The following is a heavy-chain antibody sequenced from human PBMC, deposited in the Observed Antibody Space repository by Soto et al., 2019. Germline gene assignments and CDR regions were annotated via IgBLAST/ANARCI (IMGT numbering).Heavy chain of an antibody. CDR1: GYTFTSYG. D-gene: IGHD6-6*01. J-gene: IGHJ1*01. CDR2: ISAYNGNT. Sequence: GASVKVSCKASGYTFTSYGISWVRQAPGQGLEWMGWISAYNGNTNYAQKLQGRVTMTRDTSISTAYMELYTLTSDDTAMYYCAREGSSSSKYFQHWGQGTLVTVYS. V-gene: IGHV1-18*04. CDR3: AREGSSSSKYFQH.